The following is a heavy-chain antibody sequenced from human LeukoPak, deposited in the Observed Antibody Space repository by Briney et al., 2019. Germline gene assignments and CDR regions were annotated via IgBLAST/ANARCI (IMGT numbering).Heavy chain of an antibody. CDR1: GGSISSGSYF. V-gene: IGHV4-61*02. CDR2: IYTSGST. J-gene: IGHJ4*02. Sequence: SQTLSLTCTVSGGSISSGSYFWSWIRQPAGKGLEWIGRIYTSGSTNYNPSLKSRVTISPDTTKNQFSLKLSSVTAADTAVYYCARELAGYGKLDYWGQGILVTVSS. D-gene: IGHD5-12*01. CDR3: ARELAGYGKLDY.